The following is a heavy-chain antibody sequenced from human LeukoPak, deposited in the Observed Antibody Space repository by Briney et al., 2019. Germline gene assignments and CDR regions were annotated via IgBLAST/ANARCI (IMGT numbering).Heavy chain of an antibody. V-gene: IGHV3-23*01. D-gene: IGHD3-10*01. CDR1: GFTFSNFA. CDR2: ISGTGGGT. CDR3: AKDLSGRYSIDAFDI. Sequence: GGSLRPSFAAPGFTFSNFAMSWVRQAPGRGLEWVSCISGTGGGTYYADSVKGRFTISRENSKNTLYLQINSLRAEDTAVYYCAKDLSGRYSIDAFDIWGQGTMVTVSS. J-gene: IGHJ3*02.